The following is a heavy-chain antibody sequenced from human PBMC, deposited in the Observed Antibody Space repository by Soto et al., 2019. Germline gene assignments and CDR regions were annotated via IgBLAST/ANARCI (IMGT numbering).Heavy chain of an antibody. Sequence: EVHLVESGGGLVQPGGSVRLSCAVSGLTVFNNYMSWVRQAPGKRLEWVSHIYSGGSTSYSDSVRGRSTISRDSSTNTLHLQMDSLRVEDTAVYYWARDPGGSVAHGVWGQGTLVTVSS. CDR3: ARDPGGSVAHGV. CDR1: GLTVFNNY. J-gene: IGHJ3*01. V-gene: IGHV3-66*01. CDR2: IYSGGST. D-gene: IGHD3-10*01.